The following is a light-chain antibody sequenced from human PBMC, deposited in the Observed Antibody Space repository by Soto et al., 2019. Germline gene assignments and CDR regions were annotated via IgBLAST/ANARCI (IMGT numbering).Light chain of an antibody. CDR3: QQYGSSQWT. V-gene: IGKV3-20*01. J-gene: IGKJ1*01. Sequence: ETVLTQSPGTLSLSPGERATLSCRASQSVSTIYLAWYQQKPGQAPRLLIYGASTRATGIPDRFSGSGSGTDFTLTISRLEPEDFAVYYCQQYGSSQWTFGQGTKVEIK. CDR2: GAS. CDR1: QSVSTIY.